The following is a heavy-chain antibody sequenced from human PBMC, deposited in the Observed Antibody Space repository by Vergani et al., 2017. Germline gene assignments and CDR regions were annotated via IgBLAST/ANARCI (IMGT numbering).Heavy chain of an antibody. Sequence: EVQLVESGGGVVKPGGSLTISCATSGFDFTNSAMSWIRQAPGRGLQWVSAISGSGGNTFYTDSVKGRFTISRDNSKDTLYLQMNSLRVEDTAIYYCAKARDPNCKGGNCYSYYYGLDLWGQGTTVTVSS. CDR3: AKARDPNCKGGNCYSYYYGLDL. CDR1: GFDFTNSA. D-gene: IGHD2-15*01. V-gene: IGHV3-23*04. J-gene: IGHJ6*02. CDR2: ISGSGGNT.